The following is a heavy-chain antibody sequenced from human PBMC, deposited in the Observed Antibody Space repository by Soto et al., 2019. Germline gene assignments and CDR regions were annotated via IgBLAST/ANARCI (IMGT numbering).Heavy chain of an antibody. CDR3: AKTITTVGVSSTGRGALLDN. CDR1: GFSFSAFG. J-gene: IGHJ4*02. D-gene: IGHD3-3*01. Sequence: QVQLVESGGGVVQPGRSLRLSCAASGFSFSAFGMHWVRQAPGKGLEWIAVISNDGKSEHYADSVKGRFTISRDNSKNTCYLQMNRLSVEDTAVYYCAKTITTVGVSSTGRGALLDNWGQGIRVSVSS. CDR2: ISNDGKSE. V-gene: IGHV3-30*18.